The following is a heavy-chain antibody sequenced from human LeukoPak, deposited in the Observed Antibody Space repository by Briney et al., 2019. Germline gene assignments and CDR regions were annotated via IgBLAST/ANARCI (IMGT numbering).Heavy chain of an antibody. CDR3: ARGKGSSSFFFPFDY. D-gene: IGHD6-6*01. CDR2: ISHSGST. J-gene: IGHJ4*02. CDR1: GGSISNYY. V-gene: IGHV4-59*12. Sequence: SETLSLTCTVSGGSISNYYWSWIRQPPGKGLEWIGYISHSGSTNYSPSLKSRVTISVDTSKNQFSLKLSSVTAADTAVYYCARGKGSSSFFFPFDYWGQGTLVTVSS.